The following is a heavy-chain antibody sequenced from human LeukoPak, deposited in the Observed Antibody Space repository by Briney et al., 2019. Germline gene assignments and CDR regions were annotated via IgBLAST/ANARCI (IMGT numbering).Heavy chain of an antibody. D-gene: IGHD3-22*01. V-gene: IGHV4-38-2*02. Sequence: SETLSLTCTVSSYSISSGYYWGWIRQPPGKGLEWIGSIHHSGSTDYNPSLKSRVTISVDTSKNQFSLKLSSVTAADTAVYYCARSSGYPNWYFDLWGRGTRVTVSS. CDR3: ARSSGYPNWYFDL. CDR2: IHHSGST. J-gene: IGHJ2*01. CDR1: SYSISSGYY.